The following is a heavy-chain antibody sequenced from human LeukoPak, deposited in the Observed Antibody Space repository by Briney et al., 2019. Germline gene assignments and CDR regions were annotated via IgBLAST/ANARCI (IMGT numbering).Heavy chain of an antibody. D-gene: IGHD6-6*01. CDR1: GFTFSSCS. V-gene: IGHV3-21*01. J-gene: IGHJ5*02. Sequence: PGGSLRLSCAASGFTFSSCSMNWVRQAPGKGLEWVSSISGSSSYIYYADSVKGRFTISRDNAKNSLYLQMNSLRAEDTAVYYCARGMEQLVHPYWFDPWGQGTLVTVSS. CDR3: ARGMEQLVHPYWFDP. CDR2: ISGSSSYI.